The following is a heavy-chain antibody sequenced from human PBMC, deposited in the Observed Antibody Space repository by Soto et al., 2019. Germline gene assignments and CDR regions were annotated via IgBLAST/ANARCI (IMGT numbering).Heavy chain of an antibody. CDR3: TTDDWETYYYGSGSWSFDY. Sequence: EVQLVESGGGLVKPGGSLRLSCAASGFTFSNAWMNWVRQAPGKGLEWVGRIKSKTDGGTTDYAAPVKGRFTISREDSKNTLYLQMNSLKTEDTAVYYCTTDDWETYYYGSGSWSFDYWGQGTLVTVSS. CDR1: GFTFSNAW. D-gene: IGHD3-10*01. CDR2: IKSKTDGGTT. V-gene: IGHV3-15*07. J-gene: IGHJ4*02.